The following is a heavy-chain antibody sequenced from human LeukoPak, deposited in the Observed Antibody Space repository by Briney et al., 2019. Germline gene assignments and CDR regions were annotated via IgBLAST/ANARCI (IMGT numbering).Heavy chain of an antibody. CDR3: ARDTYDILTGEGGFDY. J-gene: IGHJ4*02. Sequence: GGSLRLSCVASGFTFSSYEMNWVRQAPGKGLEWVSYISSSGSTIYYADSVKGRFTISRDNAKNSLYLQMNSLRAEDTAVYYCARDTYDILTGEGGFDYWGQGTLVTVSS. CDR2: ISSSGSTI. CDR1: GFTFSSYE. D-gene: IGHD3-9*01. V-gene: IGHV3-48*03.